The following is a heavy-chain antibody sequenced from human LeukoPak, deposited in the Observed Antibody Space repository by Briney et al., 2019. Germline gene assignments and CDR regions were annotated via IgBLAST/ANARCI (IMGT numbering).Heavy chain of an antibody. Sequence: PGGSLRPSCVGSGFTFRSHAMSWVRQAPEKGLEFVSGIYENGGTTYYADSVKGRFSISRDNSKNTLYLQMDSLRGEDTAVYYYAKDFRIGYSAHFDYWGQGALVTVSS. J-gene: IGHJ4*02. D-gene: IGHD2-21*01. CDR2: IYENGGTT. CDR1: GFTFRSHA. CDR3: AKDFRIGYSAHFDY. V-gene: IGHV3-23*01.